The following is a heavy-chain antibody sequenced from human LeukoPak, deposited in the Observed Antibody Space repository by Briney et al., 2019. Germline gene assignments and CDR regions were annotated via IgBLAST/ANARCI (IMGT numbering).Heavy chain of an antibody. J-gene: IGHJ6*02. CDR2: ISSSSSYI. D-gene: IGHD2-15*01. V-gene: IGHV3-21*01. CDR3: ARELRLGYCSGGSCYYYGMDV. CDR1: GFTFSSYS. Sequence: GGSLRLSCAAAGFTFSSYSMNWVRQAPGKGLEWVSSISSSSSYIYYADSVKGRFTISRDNAKNSLYLQMNSLRAEDTAVYYCARELRLGYCSGGSCYYYGMDVWGQGTTVTVSS.